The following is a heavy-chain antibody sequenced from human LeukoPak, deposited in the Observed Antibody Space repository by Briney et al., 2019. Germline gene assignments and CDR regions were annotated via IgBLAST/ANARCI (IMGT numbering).Heavy chain of an antibody. D-gene: IGHD2-2*01. CDR3: ARMYCSSTSCYYFDY. CDR2: IYTSGST. Sequence: SETLSLTCTVSGGSISSYYWSWIRQPAGKGLEWVGRIYTSGSTNYNPSLKSRVTMSVDTSKNHFSLKLSSVTAADTAVYYCARMYCSSTSCYYFDYWGQGTLVTVSS. V-gene: IGHV4-4*07. CDR1: GGSISSYY. J-gene: IGHJ4*02.